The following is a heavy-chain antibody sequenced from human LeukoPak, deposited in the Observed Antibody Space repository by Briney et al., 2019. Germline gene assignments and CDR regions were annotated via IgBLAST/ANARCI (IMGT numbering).Heavy chain of an antibody. Sequence: SETLSLTCNVSGDSISSGGYYWSWIRQPPGKGLEWIGYIYHSGSTYYNPSLKSRVTISVDRSKNQFSLKLSSVTAADTAVYYCARVDFWSGYYKQAPALDVWGKGTTVTVSS. D-gene: IGHD3-3*01. CDR3: ARVDFWSGYYKQAPALDV. J-gene: IGHJ6*04. CDR2: IYHSGST. V-gene: IGHV4-30-2*01. CDR1: GDSISSGGYY.